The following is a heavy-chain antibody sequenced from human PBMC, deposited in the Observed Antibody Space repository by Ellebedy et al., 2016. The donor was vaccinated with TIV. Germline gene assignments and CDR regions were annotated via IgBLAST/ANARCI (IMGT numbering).Heavy chain of an antibody. CDR3: VRDTSPGDKRSGWYEALDL. J-gene: IGHJ3*01. D-gene: IGHD6-13*01. CDR1: GFTFSAYY. CDR2: ISSIRSYT. Sequence: GESLKISCAASGFTFSAYYMSWIRQAPGKGLEWVSYISSIRSYTKYADSVKGRFTISRDNAKNSLYLQMNSLRAEDTAVYYCVRDTSPGDKRSGWYEALDLWGQGTLVTASA. V-gene: IGHV3-11*06.